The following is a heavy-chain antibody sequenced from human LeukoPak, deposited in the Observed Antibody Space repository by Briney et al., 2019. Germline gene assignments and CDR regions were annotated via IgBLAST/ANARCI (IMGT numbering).Heavy chain of an antibody. J-gene: IGHJ4*02. D-gene: IGHD1-26*01. CDR1: GFTFSSYA. CDR2: ISGSGVST. CDR3: ARGIVGPTLYFDY. Sequence: GGSLRLSCAASGFTFSSYAMSWVRQAPGKGLEWVYGISGSGVSTYYADSVKGRFTISRDNSKNTLYLHMNSLRAVDTAVYYSARGIVGPTLYFDYWGQGTLVTVSS. V-gene: IGHV3-23*01.